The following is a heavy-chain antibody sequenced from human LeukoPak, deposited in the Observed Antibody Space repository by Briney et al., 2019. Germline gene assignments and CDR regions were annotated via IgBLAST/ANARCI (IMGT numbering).Heavy chain of an antibody. CDR2: ISSSSSYI. CDR3: ARDRFGYYYMDV. V-gene: IGHV3-21*01. D-gene: IGHD3-10*01. Sequence: GRSLRLSCAASGFTFSSYSMNWVRQAPGKGLEWVSSISSSSSYIYYADSVKGRFTISRDNAKNSLYLQMNSLRAEDTAVYYCARDRFGYYYMDVWGKGTTVTVSS. CDR1: GFTFSSYS. J-gene: IGHJ6*03.